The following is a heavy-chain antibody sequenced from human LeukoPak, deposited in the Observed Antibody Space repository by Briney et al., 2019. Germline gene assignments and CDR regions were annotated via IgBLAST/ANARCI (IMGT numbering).Heavy chain of an antibody. J-gene: IGHJ3*02. V-gene: IGHV6-1*01. Sequence: SQTLSLTCAISGDSVSSNSAAWNWIRQSPSRGLEWLGRTYYRSKWYNDYAVSVKSRITINPDTSKNQFSLQPNSVTPEDTAVYYCARVPLGYCSGGSCSQGGALDIWGQGTMVTVSS. CDR2: TYYRSKWYN. D-gene: IGHD2-15*01. CDR3: ARVPLGYCSGGSCSQGGALDI. CDR1: GDSVSSNSAA.